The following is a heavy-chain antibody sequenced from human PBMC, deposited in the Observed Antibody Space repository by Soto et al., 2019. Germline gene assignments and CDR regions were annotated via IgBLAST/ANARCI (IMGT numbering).Heavy chain of an antibody. CDR3: ARGHFDWSTRTYGAFDI. CDR2: IIPMFDTE. V-gene: IGHV1-69*06. J-gene: IGHJ3*02. CDR1: GGTISSYA. Sequence: QVQLVQSGAEVKKPGSSVKVSCKASGGTISSYAISWVRQAPGQGLEWMGGIIPMFDTENYAQKFQGRVTITADKSTSTAFMYLTSLRYEDTAVYYCARGHFDWSTRTYGAFDIWGQGIMVTVSS. D-gene: IGHD3-9*01.